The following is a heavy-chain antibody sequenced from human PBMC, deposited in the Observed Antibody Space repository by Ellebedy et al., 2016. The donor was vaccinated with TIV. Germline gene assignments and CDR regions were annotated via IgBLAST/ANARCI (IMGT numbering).Heavy chain of an antibody. CDR1: GFTFSSYT. D-gene: IGHD6-13*01. CDR3: AKGITAAVVEGSLFDP. Sequence: GASLRLSXAASGFTFSSYTMRWVRQAPGKGLEWVSDISGSGGGTYYADSVKGRFTISRDNSKNTLYLQMNSLRVEDTAVYYCAKGITAAVVEGSLFDPWGQGTLVTVSS. J-gene: IGHJ5*02. V-gene: IGHV3-23*01. CDR2: ISGSGGGT.